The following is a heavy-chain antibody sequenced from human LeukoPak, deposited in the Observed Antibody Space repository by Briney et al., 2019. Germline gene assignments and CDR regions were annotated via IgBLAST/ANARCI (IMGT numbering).Heavy chain of an antibody. CDR3: ARVRCSSTSCSRDYGMDV. CDR2: IYTSGST. V-gene: IGHV4-4*07. D-gene: IGHD2-2*01. J-gene: IGHJ6*02. CDR1: GGSISSYY. Sequence: SETLSLTCTVSGGSISSYYWSWIRQPAGKGLEWIGRIYTSGSTNYNPSLKSRVTMSVDTSKNQFSLKLSSVTAADTAVYYCARVRCSSTSCSRDYGMDVWGQGTTVTVSS.